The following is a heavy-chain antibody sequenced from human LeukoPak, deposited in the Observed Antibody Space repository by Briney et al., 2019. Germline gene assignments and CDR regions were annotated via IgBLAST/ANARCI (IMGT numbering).Heavy chain of an antibody. CDR1: GFTFSSYA. Sequence: GGSLRLSCAASGFTFSSYAMSWVRQAPGKGLEWVSGISWNSGSIGYVDAVKGRFTISRDNAKNSLYLQMNSLRAEDTAVYYCARDRLQDDYWGQGTLVTVSS. D-gene: IGHD5-24*01. CDR2: ISWNSGSI. CDR3: ARDRLQDDY. V-gene: IGHV3-20*04. J-gene: IGHJ4*02.